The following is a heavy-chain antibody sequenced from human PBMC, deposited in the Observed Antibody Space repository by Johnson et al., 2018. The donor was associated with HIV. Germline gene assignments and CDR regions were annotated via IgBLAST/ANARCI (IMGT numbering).Heavy chain of an antibody. CDR2: INWNGGSI. CDR1: GFTFDDYG. CDR3: ARVSCSSTSCLGDGAFDI. D-gene: IGHD2-2*01. J-gene: IGHJ3*02. Sequence: VRLVESGGGVVRPGGSLRLSCAASGFTFDDYGMSWVRQVPGKGLEWVSGINWNGGSIGYAESVKGRFTISRDNAKNSLYLQMNSLRAEDTALYYCARVSCSSTSCLGDGAFDIWGQGTMVTVSS. V-gene: IGHV3-20*04.